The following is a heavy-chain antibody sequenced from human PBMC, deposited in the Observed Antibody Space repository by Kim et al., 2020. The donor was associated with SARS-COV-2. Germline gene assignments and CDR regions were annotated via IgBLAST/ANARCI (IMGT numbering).Heavy chain of an antibody. V-gene: IGHV3-49*03. CDR3: TRVRFGELIN. CDR1: GFTFGDYA. CDR2: MRSKGYGGTT. Sequence: GGSLRLSCTASGFTFGDYAMSWFRQAPGKGLEWVGLMRSKGYGGTTEYAASVKGRLTISRDDSKNIAYLEMNSLKTEDTAVYYCTRVRFGELINWGQGTMVTVSP. J-gene: IGHJ3*01. D-gene: IGHD3-10*01.